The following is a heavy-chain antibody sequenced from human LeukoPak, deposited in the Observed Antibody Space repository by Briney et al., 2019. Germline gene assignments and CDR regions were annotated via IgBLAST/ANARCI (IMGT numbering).Heavy chain of an antibody. CDR3: AKGLNSGWYGQSFDL. D-gene: IGHD6-19*01. CDR2: LSYDGTNG. V-gene: IGHV3-30*18. J-gene: IGHJ4*02. Sequence: GASLRLSSAASGSSFSAYCRHRVHQPPDELVGWVAVLSYDGTNGYYAGSVNGRLTISRDNSKNTLDLQMNSLRAEDTAVYYCAKGLNSGWYGQSFDLWGQGTLVTVSS. CDR1: GSSFSAYC.